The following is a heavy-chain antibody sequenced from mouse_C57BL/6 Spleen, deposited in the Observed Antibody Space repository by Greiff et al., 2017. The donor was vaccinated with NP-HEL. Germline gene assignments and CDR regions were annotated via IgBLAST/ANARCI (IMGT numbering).Heavy chain of an antibody. V-gene: IGHV7-1*01. CDR2: SRNKANDYTT. CDR3: ARDWAMDY. J-gene: IGHJ4*01. CDR1: GFTFSDFY. Sequence: EVNVVESGGGLVQSGRSLRLSCATSGFTFSDFYMEWVRQAPGKGLEWIAASRNKANDYTTEYSASVKGRFIVSRDTSQSILYLQMNALRAEDTAIYYCARDWAMDYWGQGTSVTVSS.